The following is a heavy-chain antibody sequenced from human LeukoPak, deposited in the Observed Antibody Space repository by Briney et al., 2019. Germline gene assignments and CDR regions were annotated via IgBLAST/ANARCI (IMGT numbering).Heavy chain of an antibody. CDR1: GGTFSSYA. J-gene: IGHJ3*02. D-gene: IGHD6-19*01. CDR2: IIPILGIA. CDR3: ARDSPEQWLVVGAFDI. Sequence: EASVKVSCKASGGTFSSYAISWVRQAPGQGLEWVGRIIPILGIANYAQKFQGRVTITADKSTSTAYMELSSLRSEDTAVYYCARDSPEQWLVVGAFDIWGQGTMVTVSS. V-gene: IGHV1-69*04.